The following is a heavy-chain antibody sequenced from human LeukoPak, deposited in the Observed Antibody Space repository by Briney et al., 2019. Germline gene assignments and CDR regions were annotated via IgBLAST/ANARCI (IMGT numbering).Heavy chain of an antibody. J-gene: IGHJ4*02. CDR3: AKVLGVYGGYFDY. Sequence: GGSLRLSCAASGFTVSSNFMSWVRQAPEKGLEWVSAISGSGGSTYYADSVKGRFTISRDNSKNTLYLQMNSLRAEDTAVYYCAKVLGVYGGYFDYWGQGTLVTVSS. V-gene: IGHV3-23*01. D-gene: IGHD5/OR15-5a*01. CDR2: ISGSGGST. CDR1: GFTVSSNF.